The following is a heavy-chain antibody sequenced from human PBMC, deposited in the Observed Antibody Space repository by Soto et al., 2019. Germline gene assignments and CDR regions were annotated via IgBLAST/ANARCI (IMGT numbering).Heavy chain of an antibody. CDR3: ARDRGHGSRWFDP. D-gene: IGHD3-10*01. CDR1: GGSISSGGYY. CDR2: IYYSGST. Sequence: PSETLSLTCTVSGGSISSGGYYWSWIRQHPGKGLEWIGYIYYSGSTYYNPSLKSRVTISVDTSKNQFSLKLSSVTAADTAVYYCARDRGHGSRWFDPWGQGTLVTVSS. V-gene: IGHV4-31*03. J-gene: IGHJ5*02.